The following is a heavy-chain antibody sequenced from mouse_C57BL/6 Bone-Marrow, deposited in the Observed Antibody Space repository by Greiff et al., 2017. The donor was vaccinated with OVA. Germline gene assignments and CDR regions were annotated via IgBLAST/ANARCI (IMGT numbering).Heavy chain of an antibody. CDR2: ISSGGSYT. CDR3: ARRYGYDLDY. CDR1: GFTFSSYG. V-gene: IGHV5-6*01. D-gene: IGHD2-2*01. J-gene: IGHJ2*01. Sequence: EVQVVESGGDLVKPGGSLKLSCAASGFTFSSYGMSWVRQTPDKRLEWVATISSGGSYTYYPDSVKGRFAISRDNAKNTLYLQMSSLKSEDTAMYYCARRYGYDLDYWGQGTTLTVSS.